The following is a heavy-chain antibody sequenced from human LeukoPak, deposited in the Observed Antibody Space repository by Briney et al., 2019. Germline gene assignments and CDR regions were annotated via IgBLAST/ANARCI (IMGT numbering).Heavy chain of an antibody. CDR2: ISAYNGNT. CDR3: ARVDGYCSSTCCYYYFDY. D-gene: IGHD2-2*01. CDR1: GYTSTSYG. J-gene: IGHJ4*02. Sequence: ASVKVSCKASGYTSTSYGISWVRQAPGQGLEWMGWISAYNGNTNYAQKLQGRVTMTTDTSTSTAYMELRSLRSDDTAVYYCARVDGYCSSTCCYYYFDYWGQGTLVTVSS. V-gene: IGHV1-18*01.